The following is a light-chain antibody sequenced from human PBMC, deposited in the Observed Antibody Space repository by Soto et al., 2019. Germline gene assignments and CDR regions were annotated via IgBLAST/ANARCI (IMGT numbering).Light chain of an antibody. Sequence: VITQSPATLSVSPGERATLSCRASQSISSSYLAWYQQKPGQAPRLLIYGASSRATGIPDRFSGSGSGTDFTLTISRLEPEDFAVYYCQQYGSSQGWTFGQGTKVDI. CDR2: GAS. J-gene: IGKJ1*01. V-gene: IGKV3-20*01. CDR1: QSISSSY. CDR3: QQYGSSQGWT.